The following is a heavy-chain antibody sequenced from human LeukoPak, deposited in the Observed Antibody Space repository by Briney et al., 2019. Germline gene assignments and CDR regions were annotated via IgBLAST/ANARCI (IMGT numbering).Heavy chain of an antibody. CDR2: INHSGST. Sequence: SETLSLTCAVYGGSFSGYYWSWIRQPPGKGLEWIGEINHSGSTNYNPSLKSRVTISVDTSKNQFSLKLSFVTAADTAVYYCARGRGAAAGPRYMDVWGKGTTVTVSS. CDR3: ARGRGAAAGPRYMDV. J-gene: IGHJ6*03. CDR1: GGSFSGYY. V-gene: IGHV4-34*01. D-gene: IGHD6-13*01.